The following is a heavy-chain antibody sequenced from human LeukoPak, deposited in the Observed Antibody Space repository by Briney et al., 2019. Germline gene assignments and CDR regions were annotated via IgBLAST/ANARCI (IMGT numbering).Heavy chain of an antibody. Sequence: SETLSLTCSVSGGSISGYYWSWIRQPPGKGLEWIGEINHSGSTNYNPSLKSRVTISVDTSKNQFSLKLSSVTAADTAVYYCARAGDCSSTSCYEGPYYYGMDVWGQGTTVTVSS. CDR1: GGSISGYY. CDR2: INHSGST. J-gene: IGHJ6*02. V-gene: IGHV4-34*01. D-gene: IGHD2-2*01. CDR3: ARAGDCSSTSCYEGPYYYGMDV.